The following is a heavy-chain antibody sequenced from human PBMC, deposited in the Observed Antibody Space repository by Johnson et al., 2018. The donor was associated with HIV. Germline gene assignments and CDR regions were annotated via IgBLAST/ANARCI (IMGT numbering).Heavy chain of an antibody. CDR3: AKEALRGGEYDAFDI. J-gene: IGHJ3*02. V-gene: IGHV3-30*02. CDR1: GFTFDDHG. Sequence: QVQLVESGGGVVRPGGSLRLSCAASGFTFDDHGMSWVRQAPGKGLEWVAFIRYDGSNKYYADSVKGRFTIFRDNSKNTLYMQMKSLRVEDTAVYYCAKEALRGGEYDAFDIWGQGTMVTVS. CDR2: IRYDGSNK. D-gene: IGHD2-15*01.